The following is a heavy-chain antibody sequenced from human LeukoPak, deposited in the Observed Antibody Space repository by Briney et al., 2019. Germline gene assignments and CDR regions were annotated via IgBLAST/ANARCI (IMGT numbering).Heavy chain of an antibody. V-gene: IGHV4-39*01. CDR3: ATLEIGDYYFDY. J-gene: IGHJ4*02. CDR2: ISYSGSI. CDR1: GDSISSGGYY. D-gene: IGHD3-16*01. Sequence: SETLSLTCTVSGDSISSGGYYWGWVRQPPGQGLEWIGSISYSGSIHYNPSLKSRVTISVDTSRNHFSLRLSSVTAADTAVYYCATLEIGDYYFDYWGQGTLVTVSS.